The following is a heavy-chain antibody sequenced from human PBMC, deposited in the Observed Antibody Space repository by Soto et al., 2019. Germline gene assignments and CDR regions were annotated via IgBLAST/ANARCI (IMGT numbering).Heavy chain of an antibody. J-gene: IGHJ5*02. CDR1: GYTFTSYG. D-gene: IGHD3-10*01. Sequence: QIELVQSGAAMKNPGASVKVSCKASGYTFTSYGISWVRQAPGQGLEWMGWISGFNDDTNLAQRFQGRITVTKDTSTSPAYMELRSLKSDDTAVYYCARSGSYYTPRHWFGTWCQRTLVTVSS. V-gene: IGHV1-18*01. CDR3: ARSGSYYTPRHWFGT. CDR2: ISGFNDDT.